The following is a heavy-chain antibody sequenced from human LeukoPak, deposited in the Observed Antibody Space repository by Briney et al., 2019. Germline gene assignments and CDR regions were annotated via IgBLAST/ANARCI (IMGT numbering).Heavy chain of an antibody. CDR3: TRVLYSSAWYGDHY. CDR1: GFIFSNYS. D-gene: IGHD6-19*01. CDR2: ISSSGSTI. Sequence: GGSLRLSCAASGFIFSNYSMNWVRQAPGRGLEWVSYISSSGSTIYYADSVKGRFTSSRDNAKNSLYLQMNSLRVEDTAVYYCTRVLYSSAWYGDHYWGQGTLVTVSS. V-gene: IGHV3-48*01. J-gene: IGHJ4*02.